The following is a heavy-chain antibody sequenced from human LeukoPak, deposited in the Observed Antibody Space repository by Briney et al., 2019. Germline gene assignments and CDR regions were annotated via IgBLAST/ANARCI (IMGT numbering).Heavy chain of an antibody. CDR1: GFTFSSYA. CDR2: ISYDGSNK. D-gene: IGHD6-19*01. V-gene: IGHV3-30*04. J-gene: IGHJ6*02. Sequence: GGSLRLSCAASGFTFSSYAMHWVRQAPGKGLEWVAVISYDGSNKYYADSVKGRFTISRDNSKNTLYLQMSSLRAEDTAVYYCAKDLRSGPSYYYYGMDVWGQGTTVTVSS. CDR3: AKDLRSGPSYYYYGMDV.